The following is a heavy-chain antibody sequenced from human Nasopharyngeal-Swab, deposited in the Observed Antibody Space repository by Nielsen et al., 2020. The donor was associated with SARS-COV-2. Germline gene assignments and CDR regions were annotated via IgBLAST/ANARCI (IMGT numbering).Heavy chain of an antibody. CDR2: IWYDGSNK. V-gene: IGHV3-33*08. Sequence: GESLKISCAASGFTFSSYAMHWVRQAPGKGLEWVAVIWYDGSNKYYADSVKGRFTISRDNSKNTLYLQMNSLRAEDTAVYYCARDRTYYYDSSGPYGMDVWGQGTTVTVSS. D-gene: IGHD3-22*01. CDR3: ARDRTYYYDSSGPYGMDV. CDR1: GFTFSSYA. J-gene: IGHJ6*02.